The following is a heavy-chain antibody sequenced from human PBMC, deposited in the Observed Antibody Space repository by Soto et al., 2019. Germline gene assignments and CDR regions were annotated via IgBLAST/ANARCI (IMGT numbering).Heavy chain of an antibody. Sequence: ASVTVSCKASGYTFTGYYMHWVRQAPGQGLEWMGWINPNSGGTNYAQKFQGRVTTTRDTSISTAYMELSRLRSDDTAVYYCARDRDSSSWYRTAEYFQHWGQGTLVTVSS. J-gene: IGHJ1*01. V-gene: IGHV1-2*02. CDR2: INPNSGGT. CDR3: ARDRDSSSWYRTAEYFQH. D-gene: IGHD6-13*01. CDR1: GYTFTGYY.